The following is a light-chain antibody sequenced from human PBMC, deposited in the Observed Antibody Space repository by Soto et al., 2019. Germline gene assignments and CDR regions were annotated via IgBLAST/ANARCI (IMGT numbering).Light chain of an antibody. CDR3: LPYNDWPVYT. V-gene: IGKV3-15*01. CDR1: QSVSTH. CDR2: AAS. J-gene: IGKJ2*01. Sequence: EVVMTQSPVTLSVSPGEIAAISCSASQSVSTHLAWYQQKPGQAPKLLIYAASTMVTGISSRFRGSGSGTEFSLTNSSLQYEDFGIYYCLPYNDWPVYTFGQETNVEVK.